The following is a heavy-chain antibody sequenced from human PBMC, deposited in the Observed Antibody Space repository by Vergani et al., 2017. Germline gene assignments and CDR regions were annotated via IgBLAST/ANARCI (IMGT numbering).Heavy chain of an antibody. CDR3: ARDRVPWWLHGGDYYYYYMDV. Sequence: QVQLVQSGAEVKKPGSSVKVSCKASGGTFSSYTISWVRQAPGQGLEWMGRIIPILGIANYAQKFQGRVTITADKSTSTAYMELSSLRSEDTAVYYCARDRVPWWLHGGDYYYYYMDVWGKGTTVTVSS. V-gene: IGHV1-69*08. CDR1: GGTFSSYT. D-gene: IGHD5-12*01. CDR2: IIPILGIA. J-gene: IGHJ6*03.